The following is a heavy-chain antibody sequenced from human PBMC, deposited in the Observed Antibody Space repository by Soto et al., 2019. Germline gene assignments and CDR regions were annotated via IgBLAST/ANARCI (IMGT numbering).Heavy chain of an antibody. Sequence: GGSLRLSCAASGFIFSQYSMNWVRQAPGKGLEWVSSISSTGALMYYADSVKGRFTISRDDADNSLYLQMNSLRVEDTAVYYCARDPREYYFDYWGQGTLVTVSS. J-gene: IGHJ4*02. CDR3: ARDPREYYFDY. V-gene: IGHV3-21*01. CDR1: GFIFSQYS. CDR2: ISSTGALM.